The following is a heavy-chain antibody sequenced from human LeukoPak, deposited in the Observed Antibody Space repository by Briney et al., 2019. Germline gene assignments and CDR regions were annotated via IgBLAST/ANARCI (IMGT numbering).Heavy chain of an antibody. Sequence: PGRSLRLSCAASAFTFSSYAMHWVRQAPGKGLEWVAVISYDGSNKYYTVSVKGRFTMSRDNSKNTLYLQMNSERAEDTAVYYCASSEMATMVFDYWGQGTLVSVSS. V-gene: IGHV3-30*04. J-gene: IGHJ4*02. CDR3: ASSEMATMVFDY. D-gene: IGHD5-24*01. CDR1: AFTFSSYA. CDR2: ISYDGSNK.